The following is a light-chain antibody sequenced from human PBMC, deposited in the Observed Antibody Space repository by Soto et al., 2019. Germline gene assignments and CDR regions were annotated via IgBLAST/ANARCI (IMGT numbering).Light chain of an antibody. V-gene: IGKV3-20*01. J-gene: IGKJ3*01. Sequence: EIVLTQSPGTLSLSPGERATLSCRASQNVRSNYLAWYQQQPGQAPRLLIYGTSASATGIPDRFSASGSGTDFTLTISRLEPEDFAVYYCQQYGSSYSFGPGTKVEIK. CDR2: GTS. CDR1: QNVRSNY. CDR3: QQYGSSYS.